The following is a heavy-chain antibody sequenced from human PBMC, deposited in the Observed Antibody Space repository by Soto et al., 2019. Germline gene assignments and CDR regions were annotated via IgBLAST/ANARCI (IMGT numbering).Heavy chain of an antibody. CDR1: GFTFSYAW. CDR2: IKSNADGATT. D-gene: IGHD3-9*01. J-gene: IGHJ4*03. Sequence: EVPLGESGGALVKPGGSLTLSCAASGFTFSYAWMNLVRQVPGKGLEWVGRIKSNADGATTDYAAPVKGRFSISRDDSKHTLFLQMNSMTTDDTGVYYCTTWGTFLTGYCLWGHGTLLNVSS. CDR3: TTWGTFLTGYCL. V-gene: IGHV3-15*02.